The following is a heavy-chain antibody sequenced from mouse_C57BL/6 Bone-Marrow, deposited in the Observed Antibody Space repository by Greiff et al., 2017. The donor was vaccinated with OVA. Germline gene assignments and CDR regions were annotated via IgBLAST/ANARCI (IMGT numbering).Heavy chain of an antibody. CDR2: IYPRSGNT. J-gene: IGHJ3*01. D-gene: IGHD2-5*01. CDR3: ATYYSNYDWFAY. V-gene: IGHV1-81*01. Sequence: VQLQQSGAELARPGASVKLSCKASGYTSTSYGISWVKQRTGQGLEWIGEIYPRSGNTYYNEKFKGKATLTADKSSSTAYMELRSLTSEDSAVYFCATYYSNYDWFAYWGQGTLVTVSA. CDR1: GYTSTSYG.